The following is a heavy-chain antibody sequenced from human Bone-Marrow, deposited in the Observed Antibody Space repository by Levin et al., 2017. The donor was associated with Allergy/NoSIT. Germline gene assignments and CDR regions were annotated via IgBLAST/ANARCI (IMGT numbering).Heavy chain of an antibody. J-gene: IGHJ3*02. Sequence: SETLSLTCTVSGGSLSSSNYFWSWVRQHAGKGPEWIGYISASGTAYYNLSLGSRVTISVDTSKNQFSLNLRSVTAAYTAMYYCAREIIHPSYHYLDAFDIWGQGTMVTVSS. CDR2: ISASGTA. D-gene: IGHD3-3*01. CDR3: AREIIHPSYHYLDAFDI. V-gene: IGHV4-31*03. CDR1: GGSLSSSNYF.